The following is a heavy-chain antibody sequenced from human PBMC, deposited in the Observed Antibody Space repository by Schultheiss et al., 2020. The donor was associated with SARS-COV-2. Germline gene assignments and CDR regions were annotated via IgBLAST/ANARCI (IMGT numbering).Heavy chain of an antibody. Sequence: SETLSLTCTVSGGSIRSYYWSWIRQPPGKDLEWVGYIFYSGNTDYNPSLKSRLTISVDTSKNQFSLKLSSVTAADTAVYYCARGDSSGYYFGFMNYWGQGTLVTVSS. CDR2: IFYSGNT. D-gene: IGHD3-22*01. CDR3: ARGDSSGYYFGFMNY. V-gene: IGHV4-59*01. J-gene: IGHJ4*02. CDR1: GGSIRSYY.